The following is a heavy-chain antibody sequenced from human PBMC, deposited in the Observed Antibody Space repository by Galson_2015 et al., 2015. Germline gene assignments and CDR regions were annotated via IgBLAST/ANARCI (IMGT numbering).Heavy chain of an antibody. CDR1: GFTFSSYG. Sequence: SLRLSCAASGFTFSSYGMNWVRQAPGKGLEWVSSISSSSSYIYYADSVKGRFTISRDNAKNSLYLQMNSLRAEDTAVSYCARESPTWMQFWLTPPSYYSYCGMDVWGQGTPVTVSS. D-gene: IGHD5-18*01. CDR3: ARESPTWMQFWLTPPSYYSYCGMDV. V-gene: IGHV3-21*01. CDR2: ISSSSSYI. J-gene: IGHJ6*02.